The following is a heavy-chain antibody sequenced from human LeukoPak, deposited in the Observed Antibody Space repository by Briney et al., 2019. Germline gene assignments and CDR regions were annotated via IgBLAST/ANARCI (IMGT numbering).Heavy chain of an antibody. CDR2: ITSSSSYM. V-gene: IGHV3-21*01. J-gene: IGHJ4*02. D-gene: IGHD4-23*01. CDR1: GFSFSDYN. CDR3: ARGGSNSPVISVH. Sequence: GGSLRLSCAASGFSFSDYNMNWVSQAPGKGLEWVSSITSSSSYMYYADSVEGRFTISRDNAGNSLYLQMDSLRAEDTAVYYCARGGSNSPVISVHWGQGTLVTVSS.